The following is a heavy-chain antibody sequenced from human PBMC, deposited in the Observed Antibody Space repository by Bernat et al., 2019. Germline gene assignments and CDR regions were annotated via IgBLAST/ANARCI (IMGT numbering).Heavy chain of an antibody. CDR3: ARGALIVASWYFDI. V-gene: IGHV3-48*03. J-gene: IGHJ2*01. Sequence: EVQLVESGGGLVQPGGSLRLSCAASGFTFSSYEMNWVRQAPGKGLEWVSYISSSGSTIYYADSVKGRFTISRDNAKNSLYLQMNSLRAEDTAVYYCARGALIVASWYFDIWGRGTLVTVSS. CDR2: ISSSGSTI. D-gene: IGHD3-22*01. CDR1: GFTFSSYE.